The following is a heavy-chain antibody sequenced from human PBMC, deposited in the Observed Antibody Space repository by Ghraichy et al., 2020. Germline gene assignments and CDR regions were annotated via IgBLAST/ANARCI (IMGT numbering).Heavy chain of an antibody. Sequence: SETLSLTCTVSGGSISSSSYYWGWLRQPPGKGLEWIGSIYYSGSTYYNPSLKSRVTISVDTSKNQFSLKLSSVTAADTAVYYCARNPYYYFDYWGQGTLVTVSS. CDR1: GGSISSSSYY. CDR3: ARNPYYYFDY. J-gene: IGHJ4*02. CDR2: IYYSGST. V-gene: IGHV4-39*01. D-gene: IGHD3-10*01.